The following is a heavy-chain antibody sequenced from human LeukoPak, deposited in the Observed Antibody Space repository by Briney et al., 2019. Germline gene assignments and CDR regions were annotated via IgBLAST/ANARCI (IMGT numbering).Heavy chain of an antibody. D-gene: IGHD2-15*01. V-gene: IGHV3-21*01. CDR1: GFTFSSYT. Sequence: LGGSLRLSCAASGFTFSSYTMNWVRQAPGKGLEWVSSISSGTSYMYYADSVKGRFTISSDYAKNSLYLQMNSLRAEDTAVYYCARDGGYCSGGSCYSDAFDIWGQGTMVTVSS. CDR2: ISSGTSYM. J-gene: IGHJ3*02. CDR3: ARDGGYCSGGSCYSDAFDI.